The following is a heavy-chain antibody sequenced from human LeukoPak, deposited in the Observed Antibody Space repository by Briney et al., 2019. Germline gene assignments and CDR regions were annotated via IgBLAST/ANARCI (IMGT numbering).Heavy chain of an antibody. J-gene: IGHJ4*02. CDR1: GFTFSNAW. Sequence: GGSLRPSCAASGFTFSNAWMNWVRQAPGKRLEWVGRIKSKTDGGTTDYAAPVKGRFTISRDDSKNTLYLQMNSLKTEDTAVYYCSTTYYYDSSEGYWGQGTLVTVSS. V-gene: IGHV3-15*07. CDR3: STTYYYDSSEGY. D-gene: IGHD3-22*01. CDR2: IKSKTDGGTT.